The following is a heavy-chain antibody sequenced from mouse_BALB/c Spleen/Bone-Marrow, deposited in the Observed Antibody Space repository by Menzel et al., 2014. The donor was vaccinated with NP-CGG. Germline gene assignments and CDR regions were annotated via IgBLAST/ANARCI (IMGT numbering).Heavy chain of an antibody. D-gene: IGHD2-14*01. Sequence: VQLQQSGPGLVAPSQSLSITCTVSGFSLTSYGVHWVRQPPGKGLEWLGVIWAGGSTNYNSALMSRLSISKDNSKSQVFLKMNSLQTDDTAMYYCARGGVRRGNYFDYWGQGTTLTVYS. CDR2: IWAGGST. CDR1: GFSLTSYG. J-gene: IGHJ2*01. CDR3: ARGGVRRGNYFDY. V-gene: IGHV2-9*02.